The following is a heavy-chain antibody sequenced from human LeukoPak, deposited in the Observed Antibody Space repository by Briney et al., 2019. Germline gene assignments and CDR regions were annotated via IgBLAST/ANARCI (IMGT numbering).Heavy chain of an antibody. V-gene: IGHV4-31*03. J-gene: IGHJ5*02. Sequence: SETLSLTCTVSGGSISSGGYYWSWIRQHPGKGLEWIGYIYYSGSTYYNPSLKSRVTISVDTSKNQFSLKLSSVTAADTAVYYCARESTMVRGVTNWFDPWGQGTLVTVSS. D-gene: IGHD3-10*01. CDR2: IYYSGST. CDR3: ARESTMVRGVTNWFDP. CDR1: GGSISSGGYY.